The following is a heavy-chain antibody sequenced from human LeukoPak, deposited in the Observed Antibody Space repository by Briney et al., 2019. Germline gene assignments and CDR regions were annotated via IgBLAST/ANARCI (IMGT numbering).Heavy chain of an antibody. D-gene: IGHD2-2*01. CDR3: ARDLSTAQGLYYFDY. J-gene: IGHJ4*02. Sequence: PGGSLRLSCAASGFTFDDYGMSWVRQAPGKGLEWVSGINWNGGSTGYADSVKGRFTISRDNAKNSLYLQMNSLRAEDTALYYCARDLSTAQGLYYFDYWGQGTLVTVSS. V-gene: IGHV3-20*04. CDR2: INWNGGST. CDR1: GFTFDDYG.